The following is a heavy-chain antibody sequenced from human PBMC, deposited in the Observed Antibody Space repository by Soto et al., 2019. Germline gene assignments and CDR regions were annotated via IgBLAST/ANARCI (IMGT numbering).Heavy chain of an antibody. D-gene: IGHD2-15*01. CDR2: IYYSGST. Sequence: PSETLSLTCTVSGGSISSYYWSWIRQPPGKGLEWIGYIYYSGSTNYDPSLKSRVTISVDTSKNQFSLKLSSVTAADTAVYYCARHPGGGLRPHYYYYYMDVWVKGTTVTVSS. CDR1: GGSISSYY. J-gene: IGHJ6*03. V-gene: IGHV4-59*08. CDR3: ARHPGGGLRPHYYYYYMDV.